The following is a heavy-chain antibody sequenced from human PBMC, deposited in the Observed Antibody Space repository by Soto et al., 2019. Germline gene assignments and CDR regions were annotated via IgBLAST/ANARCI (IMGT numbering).Heavy chain of an antibody. CDR3: ARGPRLHRGHARWFDP. V-gene: IGHV4-30-2*01. CDR1: GGSISSGGYS. CDR2: IYHSGST. D-gene: IGHD2-15*01. Sequence: QLQLQESGSGLVKPSQTLSLTCAVSGGSISSGGYSWSWIRQPPGKGLERIAYIYHSGSTYYNPYHNSLVTISVDRSKNQFSLKLSSVTAAATAVYYCARGPRLHRGHARWFDPWGQGTPVTVSS. J-gene: IGHJ5*02.